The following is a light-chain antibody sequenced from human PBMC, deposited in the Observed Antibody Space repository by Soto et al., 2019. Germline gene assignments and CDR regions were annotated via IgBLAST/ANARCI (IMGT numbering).Light chain of an antibody. J-gene: IGKJ4*01. Sequence: EIVLTQSPGTLSLSPGERATLSCRASQSVSSTYLAWYQLKPGQTPRLLIYGASSRATGIPHRFSGSGSGTDFTLTISRLEPEDFAVYYYQQYGSSPPLTFGGGTQVEI. CDR1: QSVSSTY. CDR3: QQYGSSPPLT. CDR2: GAS. V-gene: IGKV3-20*01.